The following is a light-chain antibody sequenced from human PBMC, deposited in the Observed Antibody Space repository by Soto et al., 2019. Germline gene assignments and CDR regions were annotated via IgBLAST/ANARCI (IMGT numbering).Light chain of an antibody. CDR2: DDN. J-gene: IGLJ2*01. CDR3: QVWDSSSDHVV. V-gene: IGLV3-21*02. Sequence: SYELTQPPSLSVAPGQTATFTCGGNNIGGKSVHWYHQKPGQAPVLVVHDDNDRPSGIPERFSGSNSGNTATLTISRVEAGDEADYYCQVWDSSSDHVVFGGGTKVTVL. CDR1: NIGGKS.